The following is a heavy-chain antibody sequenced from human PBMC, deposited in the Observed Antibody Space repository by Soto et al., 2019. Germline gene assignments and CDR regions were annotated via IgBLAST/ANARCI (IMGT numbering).Heavy chain of an antibody. CDR1: GFTFSSYG. CDR2: IWYDGSNK. J-gene: IGHJ6*02. D-gene: IGHD2-21*02. Sequence: QVQLVESGGGVVQPGRSLRLSCAASGFTFSSYGMHWVRQAPGKGLEWVAVIWYDGSNKYYADSVKGRFTISRDNSKNTLYLQMNSLRAEETAVYYCARATYCGGDCYSWYYGMDVWGQGTTVTVSS. V-gene: IGHV3-33*01. CDR3: ARATYCGGDCYSWYYGMDV.